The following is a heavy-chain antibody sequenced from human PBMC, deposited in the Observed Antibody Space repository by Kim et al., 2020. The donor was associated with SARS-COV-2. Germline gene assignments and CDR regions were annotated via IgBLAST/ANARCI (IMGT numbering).Heavy chain of an antibody. CDR2: INYSGST. CDR1: GGSISSSSYY. D-gene: IGHD3-9*01. V-gene: IGHV4-39*01. CDR3: ARHGTGLYSDILTGYYRPFDY. J-gene: IGHJ4*02. Sequence: SETLSLTCTVSGGSISSSSYYWGWIRQPPGKGLDWIGSINYSGSTYSNPSLKSRVTISVDTTKNQFSLKLSSVTAADTAVYYCARHGTGLYSDILTGYYRPFDYWGQGTLVTVSS.